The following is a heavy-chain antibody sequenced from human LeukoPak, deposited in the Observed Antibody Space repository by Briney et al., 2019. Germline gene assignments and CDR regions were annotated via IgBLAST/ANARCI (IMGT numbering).Heavy chain of an antibody. CDR3: ARESGVRWFDP. V-gene: IGHV3-48*01. CDR2: ISSSSSTI. D-gene: IGHD2-15*01. J-gene: IGHJ5*02. Sequence: GGSLRLSCAASGFTFSSYSMNWVRQAPGKGLEWVSYISSSSSTIYYADSVKGRFTISRDNAKNSLYLQMNSLSAEDTAVYYCARESGVRWFDPWGQGTLVTVSS. CDR1: GFTFSSYS.